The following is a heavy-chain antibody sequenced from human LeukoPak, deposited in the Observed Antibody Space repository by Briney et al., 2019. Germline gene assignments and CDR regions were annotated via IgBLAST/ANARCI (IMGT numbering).Heavy chain of an antibody. J-gene: IGHJ4*02. D-gene: IGHD3-10*01. V-gene: IGHV3-21*01. Sequence: GGSLRLSCAASGFTFSSYSMNWVRQAPGKGLEWVSSISSSSSYIYYADSVKGRFTISRDNAKNSLYLQMSSLRAEDTAVYYCARSEYYGSGSYRGGDHWGQGTLVTVSS. CDR1: GFTFSSYS. CDR3: ARSEYYGSGSYRGGDH. CDR2: ISSSSSYI.